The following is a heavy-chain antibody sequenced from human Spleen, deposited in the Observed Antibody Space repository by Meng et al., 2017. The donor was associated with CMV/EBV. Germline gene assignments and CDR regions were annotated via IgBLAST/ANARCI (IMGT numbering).Heavy chain of an antibody. CDR2: IYHSGST. CDR3: ARRIIATAGAENFDY. V-gene: IGHV4-39*01. Sequence: SETLSLTCTVSGDSISSSNYYWGWIRQPPGKGLEWIGSIYHSGSTYYNPSLRSRVTISVDASKNQFSLKLSSVTTADTAVYYCARRIIATAGAENFDYWGQGTLVTVSS. J-gene: IGHJ4*02. D-gene: IGHD6-13*01. CDR1: GDSISSSNYY.